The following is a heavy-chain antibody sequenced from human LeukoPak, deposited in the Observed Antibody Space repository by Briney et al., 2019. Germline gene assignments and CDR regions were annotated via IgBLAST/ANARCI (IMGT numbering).Heavy chain of an antibody. D-gene: IGHD6-19*01. J-gene: IGHJ6*03. V-gene: IGHV3-48*03. Sequence: PGGSLRLSCAASGFTFSNYEMNWVRQAPGKGLEWVSYISNSASTIYYADSVKGRFTISRDNSKNTPYLQMNSLRAEDTAVYYCAKGIAVAGIGGYYYYYMDVWGKGTTVTVSS. CDR2: ISNSASTI. CDR3: AKGIAVAGIGGYYYYYMDV. CDR1: GFTFSNYE.